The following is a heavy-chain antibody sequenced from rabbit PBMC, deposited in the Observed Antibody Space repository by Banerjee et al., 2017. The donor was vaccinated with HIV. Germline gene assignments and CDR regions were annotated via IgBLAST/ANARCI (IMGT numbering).Heavy chain of an antibody. CDR1: GFDFSYYY. D-gene: IGHD6-1*01. J-gene: IGHJ4*01. CDR2: IYAASGSA. V-gene: IGHV1S7*01. Sequence: QLKETGGGLVQPGGSLTLSCKASGFDFSYYYMSWVRQAPGKGLEWIGIIYAASGSAYYASWVHGRFTISSDNAQNTVDLQMNSLTAADTATYFCASYYSDGYAGDAYATGGYYFNLWGPGTLVTVS. CDR3: ASYYSDGYAGDAYATGGYYFNL.